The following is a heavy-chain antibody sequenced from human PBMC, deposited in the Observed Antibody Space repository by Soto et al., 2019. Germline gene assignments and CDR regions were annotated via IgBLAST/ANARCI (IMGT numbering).Heavy chain of an antibody. V-gene: IGHV4-59*01. CDR3: ARGVVSHDPYDFWSGYYTNNRYNWFDP. CDR2: IYYSGST. J-gene: IGHJ5*02. CDR1: GGSISSYY. D-gene: IGHD3-3*01. Sequence: QVQLQESGPGLVKPSETLSLTCTVSGGSISSYYWSWIRQPPGKGLEWIGYIYYSGSTNYNPSLKSRVTISVDTSKNQFSLKLSSVTAADTAVYYCARGVVSHDPYDFWSGYYTNNRYNWFDPWGQGTLVTVSS.